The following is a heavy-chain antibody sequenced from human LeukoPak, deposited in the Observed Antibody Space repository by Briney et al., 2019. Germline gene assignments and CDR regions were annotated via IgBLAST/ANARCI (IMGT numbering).Heavy chain of an antibody. CDR2: IGTAGDT. CDR1: GFTFSSYD. Sequence: PGGSLRLSCAASGFTFSSYDMHWVRPATGKGLEWVSAIGTAGDTYYPGSVKGRFTISRDNSKNTPYLQMNSLRAEDTAVYYCARDNTVTTCFDYWGQGTLVTVSS. D-gene: IGHD4-17*01. V-gene: IGHV3-13*01. CDR3: ARDNTVTTCFDY. J-gene: IGHJ4*02.